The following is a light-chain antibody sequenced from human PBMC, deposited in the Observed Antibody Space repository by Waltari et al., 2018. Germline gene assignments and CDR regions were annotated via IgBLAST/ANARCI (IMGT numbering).Light chain of an antibody. Sequence: QSVLTQPPSVSAAPGQKVTISCSGGSSNLGINYVSWYQQLPGTAPKLLIYDSNKRPSGIPDRFSGSQSGTSATLGITGLQTGDEADYYCGTWDDSLSAEVFGTGTKVTVL. CDR2: DSN. CDR3: GTWDDSLSAEV. CDR1: SSNLGINY. J-gene: IGLJ1*01. V-gene: IGLV1-51*01.